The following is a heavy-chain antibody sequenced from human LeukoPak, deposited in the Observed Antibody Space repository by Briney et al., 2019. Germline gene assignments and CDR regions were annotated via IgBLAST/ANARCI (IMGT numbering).Heavy chain of an antibody. Sequence: GGSLRLSCAASGFTFSISWMSWVRQAPGKGLEWVANINIDGSEKYYVDSVKGRFAISRDNAKNSLYLQMNSLRAEDTAVHYCARAQSPAFDIWGQGTMVTVSS. J-gene: IGHJ3*02. CDR3: ARAQSPAFDI. CDR2: INIDGSEK. V-gene: IGHV3-7*01. CDR1: GFTFSISW.